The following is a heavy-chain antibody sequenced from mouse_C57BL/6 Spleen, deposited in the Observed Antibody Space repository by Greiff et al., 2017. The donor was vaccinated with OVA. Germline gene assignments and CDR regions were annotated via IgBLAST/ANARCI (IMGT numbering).Heavy chain of an antibody. CDR2: IYPGSGST. J-gene: IGHJ1*03. D-gene: IGHD1-1*01. Sequence: QVQLQQPGAELVKPGASVKMSCKASGYTFTSYWITWVKQRPGQGLEWIGDIYPGSGSTNYNEKFKSKATLTVDTSSSTAYMQLSSLTSEDSAVYYCARSDYYGSSYGGYFDVWGTGTTVTVSS. V-gene: IGHV1-55*01. CDR1: GYTFTSYW. CDR3: ARSDYYGSSYGGYFDV.